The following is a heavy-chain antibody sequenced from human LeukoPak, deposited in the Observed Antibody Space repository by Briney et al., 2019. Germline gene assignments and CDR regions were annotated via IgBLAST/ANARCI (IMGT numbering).Heavy chain of an antibody. V-gene: IGHV3-74*01. D-gene: IGHD4-23*01. CDR3: ARSGGNPRYYYYYYMDV. CDR1: GFTFSSYW. J-gene: IGHJ6*03. CDR2: INSDGSST. Sequence: QSGGSLRLSCAASGFTFSSYWMHWVRQAPGKGLVWVSRINSDGSSTSYADSVKGRFTISRDNAKNTLYLQMNSLRAEDTAVYYCARSGGNPRYYYYYYMDVWGKGTTVTVSS.